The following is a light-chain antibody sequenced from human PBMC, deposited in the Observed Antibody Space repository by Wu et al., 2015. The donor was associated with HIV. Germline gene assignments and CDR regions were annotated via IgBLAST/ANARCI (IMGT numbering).Light chain of an antibody. J-gene: IGKJ2*01. CDR3: QQYINSPVT. V-gene: IGKV3D-15*02. Sequence: EIVMTQFPATLSLSPGERATLFCRASQNIDTNMAWYQQSPGQAPRLLIYDASTRATGIPDRFSGSGSGTVFTLTISRLEPEDFAVYYCQQYINSPVTFGQGTKLEIK. CDR1: QNIDTN. CDR2: DAS.